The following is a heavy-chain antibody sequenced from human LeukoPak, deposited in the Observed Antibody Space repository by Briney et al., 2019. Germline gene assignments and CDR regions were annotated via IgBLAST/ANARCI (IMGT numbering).Heavy chain of an antibody. CDR1: GFTFSSYW. V-gene: IGHV3-7*03. CDR2: IKQDGSEK. D-gene: IGHD3-10*01. Sequence: GGSLRLSCAASGFTFSSYWMSWVRQAPGKGLEWVANIKQDGSEKYYVDSVKGRFTISRDNAKNALYLQMNSLRIEDTAIYYCEAYGSVWGQGTLVAVSS. CDR3: EAYGSV. J-gene: IGHJ4*02.